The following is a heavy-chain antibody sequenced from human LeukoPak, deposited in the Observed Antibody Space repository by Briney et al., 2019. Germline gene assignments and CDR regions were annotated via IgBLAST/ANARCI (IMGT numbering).Heavy chain of an antibody. CDR2: ISYDGSNK. Sequence: PGRSLRLSCAASGFTFSSYAMHWVRQAPGKGLEWVAVISYDGSNKYYADSVQGRFTISRDNSKNTLYLQMNSLRAEDTAVYYCARDGERQPAYYDSSGQYYFDYWGQGTLVTVSS. CDR3: ARDGERQPAYYDSSGQYYFDY. CDR1: GFTFSSYA. D-gene: IGHD3-22*01. V-gene: IGHV3-30*04. J-gene: IGHJ4*02.